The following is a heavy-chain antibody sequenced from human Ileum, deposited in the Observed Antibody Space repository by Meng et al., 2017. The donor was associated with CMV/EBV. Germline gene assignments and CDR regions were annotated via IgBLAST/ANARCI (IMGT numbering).Heavy chain of an antibody. J-gene: IGHJ4*02. D-gene: IGHD3-10*01. Sequence: LWRADPRVVGHSDTLFLSCTVSGDSMRRYYGSWTRPHPGTALEGIGYIYYSGNAVYNPSFTSRVTISVDTSKSQFYLKVNSVTAADTAVYYCARDGYFDSGTYPFDHWGQGTLVTVSS. CDR3: ARDGYFDSGTYPFDH. CDR2: IYYSGNA. CDR1: GDSMRRYY. V-gene: IGHV4-59*07.